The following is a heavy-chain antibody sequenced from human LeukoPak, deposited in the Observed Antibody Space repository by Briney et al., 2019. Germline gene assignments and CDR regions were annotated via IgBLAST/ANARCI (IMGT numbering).Heavy chain of an antibody. CDR1: GYTFTTYA. Sequence: ASVKVSCKASGYTFTTYAMNWVRQAPGQGLEWMGGIIPIFGTANYAQKFQGRVTITADESTSTAYMELSSLRSEDTAVYYCAGQSGLTTIQFDPWGQGTLVTVSS. CDR3: AGQSGLTTIQFDP. V-gene: IGHV1-69*13. CDR2: IIPIFGTA. D-gene: IGHD1-1*01. J-gene: IGHJ5*02.